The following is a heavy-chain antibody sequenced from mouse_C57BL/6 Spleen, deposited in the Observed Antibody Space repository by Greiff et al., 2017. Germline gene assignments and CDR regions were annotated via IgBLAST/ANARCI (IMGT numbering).Heavy chain of an antibody. CDR3: ARITTVVATDY. CDR2: IYPGSGST. Sequence: VQLQQPGAELVKPGASVKMSCKASGYTFTSYWITWVKQRPGQGLEWIGDIYPGSGSTNYNEKFKSKATLTVDTSSSTAYLQLSSLTSEDSAVYYCARITTVVATDYWGQGTTLTVSS. D-gene: IGHD1-1*01. CDR1: GYTFTSYW. J-gene: IGHJ2*01. V-gene: IGHV1-55*01.